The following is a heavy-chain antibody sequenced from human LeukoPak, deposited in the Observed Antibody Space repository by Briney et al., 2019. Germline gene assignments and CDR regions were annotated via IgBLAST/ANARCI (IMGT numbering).Heavy chain of an antibody. CDR3: TRNTGSGHYLARFDY. V-gene: IGHV3-49*03. D-gene: IGHD3-22*01. Sequence: GGSLRLSCTASGFTFGDYAMSWFRQAPGKGLEWVGFIRSKAYGGTTEYAASVKGRFTISRDDSKSIAYLQMNSLKTEDAAVYYCTRNTGSGHYLARFDYWGQGTLVTVSS. CDR2: IRSKAYGGTT. J-gene: IGHJ4*02. CDR1: GFTFGDYA.